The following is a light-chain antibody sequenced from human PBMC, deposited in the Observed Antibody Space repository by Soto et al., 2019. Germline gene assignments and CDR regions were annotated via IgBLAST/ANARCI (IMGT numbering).Light chain of an antibody. Sequence: EIVMTQSPATLSVSPGDRATLSCRVSQSVSSNLAWFQQKPGQAPRLLIYGASTRATGIPARFSGSGSGTEFTLTISSLQSEDFAVYYCQQYNNWPPITFGQGTRLEIK. J-gene: IGKJ5*01. CDR3: QQYNNWPPIT. CDR1: QSVSSN. CDR2: GAS. V-gene: IGKV3-15*01.